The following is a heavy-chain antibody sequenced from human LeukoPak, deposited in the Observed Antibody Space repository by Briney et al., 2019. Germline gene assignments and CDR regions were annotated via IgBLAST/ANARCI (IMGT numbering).Heavy chain of an antibody. CDR2: INHSGST. D-gene: IGHD3-16*02. V-gene: IGHV4-34*01. J-gene: IGHJ4*02. Sequence: PSETLSLTCAVYGGSFSGYYWSWIRQPPGKGLEWIGEINHSGSTNYNPSLKSRVTMSVDTSKNQFSLKLSSVTAADTAVYYCARGLIGCYFDYWGQGTLATVSS. CDR3: ARGLIGCYFDY. CDR1: GGSFSGYY.